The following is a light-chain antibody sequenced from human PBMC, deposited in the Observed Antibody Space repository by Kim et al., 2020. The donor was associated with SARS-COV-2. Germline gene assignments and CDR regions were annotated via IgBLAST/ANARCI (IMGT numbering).Light chain of an antibody. Sequence: DIQMTQSPSTLSASVGDRVTIACRASQSISTWLAWYQQKPRKAPKLLIYDASGLQSGVPSRFSGSGSGTEFTLTISSLQPDDFATYYCQQYNSLSSVTFGQGTKLEI. CDR2: DAS. V-gene: IGKV1-5*01. CDR1: QSISTW. J-gene: IGKJ2*01. CDR3: QQYNSLSSVT.